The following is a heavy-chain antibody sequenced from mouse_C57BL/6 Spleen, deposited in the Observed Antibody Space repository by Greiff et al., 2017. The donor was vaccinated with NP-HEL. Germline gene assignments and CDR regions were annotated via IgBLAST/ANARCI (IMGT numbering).Heavy chain of an antibody. J-gene: IGHJ2*01. Sequence: VKLQQPGAELVKPGASVKMSCKASGYTFTSYWITWVKQRPGQGLEWIGDIYPGSGSTNYNEKFKSKATLTVDTSSSTAYMQLSSLTSEDSAVYYCAREGYLQYYFDYWGQGTTLTVSS. CDR3: AREGYLQYYFDY. D-gene: IGHD5-1*01. CDR1: GYTFTSYW. CDR2: IYPGSGST. V-gene: IGHV1-55*01.